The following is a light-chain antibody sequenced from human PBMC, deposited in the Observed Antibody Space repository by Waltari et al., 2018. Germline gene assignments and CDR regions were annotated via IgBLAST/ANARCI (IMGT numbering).Light chain of an antibody. V-gene: IGKV1-5*03. Sequence: DIQMTQSPSTVSASVGDRVTIPCRASQSISSWFAWYQQKPGKAPKLLIHKASSLQSGVPSRFSGSGSGTEFTLNITSLQPDDFATYYCQHYNSFSALFTFGPGTQVDIK. CDR3: QHYNSFSALFT. J-gene: IGKJ3*01. CDR1: QSISSW. CDR2: KAS.